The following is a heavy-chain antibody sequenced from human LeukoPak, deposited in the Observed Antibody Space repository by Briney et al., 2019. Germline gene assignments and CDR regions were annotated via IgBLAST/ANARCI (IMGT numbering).Heavy chain of an antibody. CDR1: GFTFSNYY. J-gene: IGHJ6*03. Sequence: EGSLRLSCEASGFTFSNYYMSWIRQAPGKGLEWVSHIKGNGATTYYADSVRGRFTISRDNAKNSLFLQMNSLRVDDTATYYCARAGEMRYMDVWGKGTAVAVS. CDR2: IKGNGATT. CDR3: ARAGEMRYMDV. D-gene: IGHD5-24*01. V-gene: IGHV3-11*01.